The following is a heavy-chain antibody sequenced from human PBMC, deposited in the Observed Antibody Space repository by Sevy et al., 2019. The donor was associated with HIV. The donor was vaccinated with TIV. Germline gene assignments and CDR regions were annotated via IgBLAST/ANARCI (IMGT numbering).Heavy chain of an antibody. V-gene: IGHV3-21*01. J-gene: IGHJ4*02. CDR2: ISSRSSYI. D-gene: IGHD3-22*01. CDR3: ARALDYYDSNGFYY. CDR1: GFTFSDYD. Sequence: GGSLRLSCAASGFTFSDYDTNWVRQAPGKGLEWVSSISSRSSYIHYADSVKGRFTISRDNAKNSLFLQMHSLRAEDTAVYYCARALDYYDSNGFYYWGQGTLVTVSS.